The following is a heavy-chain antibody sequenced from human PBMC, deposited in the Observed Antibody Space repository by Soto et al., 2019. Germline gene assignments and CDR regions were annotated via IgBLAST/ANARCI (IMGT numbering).Heavy chain of an antibody. CDR1: GYTFTSYG. V-gene: IGHV1-18*01. CDR2: ISAYNGNT. CDR3: ARGDNAILPAPKYMDV. J-gene: IGHJ6*03. D-gene: IGHD3-9*01. Sequence: ASVKVSCKASGYTFTSYGSSWGRQAPGQGLEWMGWISAYNGNTNYAQKLQGRVTMTTDTCTSTAYMELRSLTSEDTVVYYCARGDNAILPAPKYMDVWGKGTTVTVSS.